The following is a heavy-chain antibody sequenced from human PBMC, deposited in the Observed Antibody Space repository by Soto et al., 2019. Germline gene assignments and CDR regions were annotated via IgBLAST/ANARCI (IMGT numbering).Heavy chain of an antibody. D-gene: IGHD3-10*01. CDR2: INPSGGST. V-gene: IGHV1-46*01. Sequence: ASVKVSCKASGYTFTSYYMHWVRQAPGQGLEWMGIINPSGGSTSYAQKFQGRVTMTRDTSTSTVYMELSSLRSEDTAVYYCARVIPDYYCSGAIDYWGQGTLVTVSS. CDR3: ARVIPDYYCSGAIDY. CDR1: GYTFTSYY. J-gene: IGHJ4*02.